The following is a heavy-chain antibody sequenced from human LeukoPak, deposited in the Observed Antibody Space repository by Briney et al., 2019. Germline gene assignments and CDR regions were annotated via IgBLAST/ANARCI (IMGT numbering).Heavy chain of an antibody. CDR2: INHSGST. J-gene: IGHJ5*02. V-gene: IGHV4-34*01. Sequence: PSETLSLTCAVYGGSFSGYYWSWIRQPPGEGLEWIGEINHSGSTNYNPSLKRRVTISVDTSKNQFSLQLSSVTAADTAVYYRARGPELAPWGQGTLVTVCS. CDR1: GGSFSGYY. CDR3: ARGPELAP. D-gene: IGHD3-10*01.